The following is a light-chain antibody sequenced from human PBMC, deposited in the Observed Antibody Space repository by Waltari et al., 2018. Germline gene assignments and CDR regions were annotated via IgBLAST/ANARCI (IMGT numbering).Light chain of an antibody. CDR2: LAS. J-gene: IGKJ5*01. Sequence: DIQMTQSPSTLSASVGDRVTITCRASQSISSWLAWYQQKPGKVPKLLIYLASSLESGVPSRFSGSGSGTDFTLTIISLQSEDSAVYYCQQRSNWPPITFGQGTRLEIK. CDR1: QSISSW. CDR3: QQRSNWPPIT. V-gene: IGKV1-5*03.